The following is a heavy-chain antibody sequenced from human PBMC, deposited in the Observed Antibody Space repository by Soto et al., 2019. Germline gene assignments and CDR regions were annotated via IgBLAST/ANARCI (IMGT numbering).Heavy chain of an antibody. D-gene: IGHD1-26*01. CDR3: AKDGVSIVGAHPYYYGMDV. CDR1: GFTFSSYG. J-gene: IGHJ6*02. CDR2: ISYDGSNK. V-gene: IGHV3-30*18. Sequence: GSLRLSCAASGFTFSSYGMHWVRQAPGKGLEWVAVISYDGSNKYYADSLKGRFTISRDNSKNTLYLQMNSLRAEDTAVYYCAKDGVSIVGAHPYYYGMDVWGQGTTVTVSS.